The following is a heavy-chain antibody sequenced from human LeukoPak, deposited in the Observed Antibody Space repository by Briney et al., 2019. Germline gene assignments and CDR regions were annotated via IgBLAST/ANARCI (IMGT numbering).Heavy chain of an antibody. D-gene: IGHD2-2*02. Sequence: PGGSLRLSCAASEFSFSSYWMSWVRQAPGKGLEWVAFIRHDGSNKFYGDSVRGRFTISRDNSENTLYLQMNSLRTDDTAFYYCAKHTASDSWGHGTLVTVSS. CDR2: IRHDGSNK. CDR3: AKHTASDS. J-gene: IGHJ5*01. V-gene: IGHV3-30*02. CDR1: EFSFSSYW.